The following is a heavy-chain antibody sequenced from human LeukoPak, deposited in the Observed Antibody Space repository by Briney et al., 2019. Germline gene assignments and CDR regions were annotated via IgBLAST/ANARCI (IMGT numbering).Heavy chain of an antibody. J-gene: IGHJ4*02. CDR2: INPNSGGT. CDR1: GYTFSDYY. Sequence: ASVKVSCKASGYTFSDYYIHWVRQAPGQGLEWMGWINPNSGGTKYAQQFQGRVTMTRDTSINTAYMEFTSVKSDDTAVYYCARESRVRGETVATDYWGQGTLVTVSS. CDR3: ARESRVRGETVATDY. D-gene: IGHD4-11*01. V-gene: IGHV1-2*02.